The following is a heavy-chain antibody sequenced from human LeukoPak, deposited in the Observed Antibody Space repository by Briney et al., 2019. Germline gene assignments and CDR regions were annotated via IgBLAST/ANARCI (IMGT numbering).Heavy chain of an antibody. CDR1: GFTFSSYG. V-gene: IGHV3-33*01. CDR3: ARSGYDA. J-gene: IGHJ3*01. CDR2: IWYDGSNK. D-gene: IGHD5-12*01. Sequence: GGSLRLSCAASGFTFSSYGMHWVRQAPGKGLEWVAVIWYDGSNKYYADSVKGRFTISRDNSKNTVFLQMNNLRGEDTAVYYCARSGYDAWGQGTMVTVSS.